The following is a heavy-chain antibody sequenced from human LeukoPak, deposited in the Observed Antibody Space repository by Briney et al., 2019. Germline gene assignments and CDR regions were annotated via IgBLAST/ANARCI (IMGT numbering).Heavy chain of an antibody. Sequence: ASVKVSCKAFGYTFSDHYIQWVRQAPGQGLEWMGWIHPNRGDANYGQKFQGRVTMTRDTSISTAYLELSSLRSDDTAVYYCARDWSGYSVNYYYFVMDVWGQGTTVTVSS. J-gene: IGHJ6*02. V-gene: IGHV1-2*02. CDR1: GYTFSDHY. CDR3: ARDWSGYSVNYYYFVMDV. CDR2: IHPNRGDA. D-gene: IGHD3-3*01.